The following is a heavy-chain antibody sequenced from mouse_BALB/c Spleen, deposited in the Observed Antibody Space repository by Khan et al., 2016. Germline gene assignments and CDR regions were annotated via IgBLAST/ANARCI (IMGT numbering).Heavy chain of an antibody. D-gene: IGHD1-1*01. CDR3: ARSDYGSKDAMDY. Sequence: EVQLQESGPGLVKPSQSLSLTCTVTGYSITSDYAWNWIRQFPGNKLEWMGYISYSGSTSYNPSLKSRISITRDTSNNQFFLQLNSVTSEDTATYYCARSDYGSKDAMDYWGQGTSGTVSS. J-gene: IGHJ4*01. V-gene: IGHV3-2*02. CDR2: ISYSGST. CDR1: GYSITSDYA.